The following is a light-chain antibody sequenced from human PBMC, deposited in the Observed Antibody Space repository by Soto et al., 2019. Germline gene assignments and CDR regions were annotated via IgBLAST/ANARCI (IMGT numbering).Light chain of an antibody. CDR3: SSYTKTNTRV. CDR1: GSDIGAYDY. J-gene: IGLJ3*02. V-gene: IGLV2-14*01. CDR2: KIH. Sequence: QSALTQPASVSGSPGQSRTLSCTGTGSDIGAYDYVSWFQHHPGKAPKLIIYKIHNRPSGVSIRFSGSKPGNTASLTIPWLQAEDEAIYFCSSYTKTNTRVFGGGTKLTVL.